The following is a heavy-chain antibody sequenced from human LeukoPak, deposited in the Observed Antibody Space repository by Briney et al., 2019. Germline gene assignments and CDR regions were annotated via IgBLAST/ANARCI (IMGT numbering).Heavy chain of an antibody. CDR3: ARDEGRRNYGMDV. V-gene: IGHV3-33*01. CDR2: IWYDGSNK. Sequence: GGSLRLSCAASGFTFSSYGMHWVRQAPGKGLEWVAVIWYDGSNKYYADSVKGRFTISRDNSKNTLYLQMNSLRAEDTAVYYCARDEGRRNYGMDVWGQGTTVTVSS. J-gene: IGHJ6*02. CDR1: GFTFSSYG.